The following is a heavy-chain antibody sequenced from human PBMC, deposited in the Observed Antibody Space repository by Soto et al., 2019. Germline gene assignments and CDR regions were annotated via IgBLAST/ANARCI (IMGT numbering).Heavy chain of an antibody. D-gene: IGHD6-19*01. CDR1: GYTFTNYA. CDR3: ASPNHSIAVAGQKNYYGMDV. V-gene: IGHV1-3*01. Sequence: EASVKVSCKASGYTFTNYAMHWVRQAPGQRLEWMGWINAGNGNTKYSQKFQGRVTMTRDTSTSTVYMELSSLRSEDTAVYYCASPNHSIAVAGQKNYYGMDVWGQGTTVTVSS. CDR2: INAGNGNT. J-gene: IGHJ6*02.